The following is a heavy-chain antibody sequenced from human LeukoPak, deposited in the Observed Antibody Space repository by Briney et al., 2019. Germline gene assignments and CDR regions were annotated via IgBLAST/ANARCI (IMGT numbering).Heavy chain of an antibody. V-gene: IGHV1-69*04. CDR3: ASAAAEEWFDP. Sequence: SVKVSCKAAGGTFSSYAISWVRQAPGQGLEWMGRIIPILGIANYAQKFQGRVTITADKSTSTAYVELSSLRSEDTAVYYCASAAAEEWFDPWGQGTLVTVSS. J-gene: IGHJ5*02. CDR2: IIPILGIA. CDR1: GGTFSSYA. D-gene: IGHD6-13*01.